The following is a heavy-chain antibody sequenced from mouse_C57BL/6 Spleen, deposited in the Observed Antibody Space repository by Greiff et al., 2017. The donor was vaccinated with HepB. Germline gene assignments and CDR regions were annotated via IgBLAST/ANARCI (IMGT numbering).Heavy chain of an antibody. V-gene: IGHV1-50*01. D-gene: IGHD1-1*01. CDR3: ARSLITTVVATRDY. CDR2: IDPSDSYT. Sequence: QVQLQQPGAELVKPGASVKLSCKASGYTFTSYWMQWVKQRPGQGLEWIGEIDPSDSYTNYNQKFKGKATLTVDTSSSPAYMQLSSLTSEDSAVYYCARSLITTVVATRDYWGQGTTLTVSS. J-gene: IGHJ2*01. CDR1: GYTFTSYW.